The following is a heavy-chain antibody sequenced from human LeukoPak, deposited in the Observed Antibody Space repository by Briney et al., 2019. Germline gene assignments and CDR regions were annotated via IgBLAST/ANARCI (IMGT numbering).Heavy chain of an antibody. D-gene: IGHD2-2*01. CDR3: ARVYQSAEYYFDY. CDR1: GGSIDGYY. Sequence: SETLSLTCTVSGGSIDGYYWSWIRQPPGKGLEWIGYIYYTGSTEYHPSLKSRVTISLDTSKNQFSLKLTSVTAADTAVYYCARVYQSAEYYFDYWGQGNLVSVSS. J-gene: IGHJ4*02. CDR2: IYYTGST. V-gene: IGHV4-59*01.